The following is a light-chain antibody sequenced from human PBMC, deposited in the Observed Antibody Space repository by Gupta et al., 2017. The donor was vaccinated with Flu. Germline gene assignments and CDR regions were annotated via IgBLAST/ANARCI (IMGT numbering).Light chain of an antibody. Sequence: VLTQPPSVSGPPGQRVTISCSGSSSNIGSNTVNWYQQLPGTAPKLLIYSNNHRPSGVPDRFSGSKSGTSASLAISGLQAEDEADYYCAAWDDSLNGVVFGGGTKLTVL. CDR2: SNN. CDR1: SSNIGSNT. J-gene: IGLJ2*01. CDR3: AAWDDSLNGVV. V-gene: IGLV1-44*01.